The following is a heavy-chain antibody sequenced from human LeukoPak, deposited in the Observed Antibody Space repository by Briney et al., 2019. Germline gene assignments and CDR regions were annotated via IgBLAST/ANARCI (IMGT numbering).Heavy chain of an antibody. D-gene: IGHD1-26*01. Sequence: GGSLRLSCAASGFTFSSYSMNWVRQAPGKGLEWVSFISSSSSTIYYADSVKGRFTISRDNAKNSLYLQMTSLRAEDTAVYYCASDRGGSYSAIDYWGQGTLVTVSS. CDR1: GFTFSSYS. CDR3: ASDRGGSYSAIDY. CDR2: ISSSSSTI. V-gene: IGHV3-48*04. J-gene: IGHJ4*02.